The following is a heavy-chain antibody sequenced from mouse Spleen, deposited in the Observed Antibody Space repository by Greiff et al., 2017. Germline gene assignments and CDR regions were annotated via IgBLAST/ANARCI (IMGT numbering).Heavy chain of an antibody. D-gene: IGHD2-5*01. J-gene: IGHJ3*01. CDR2: INPSTGGT. CDR3: AREGSNYGAWFAY. V-gene: IGHV1-42*01. CDR1: GYSFTGYY. Sequence: EVKVVESGPELVKPGASVKISCKASGYSFTGYYMNWVKQSPEKSLEWIGEINPSTGGTTYNQKFKAKATLTVDKSSSTAYMQLKSLTSEDSAVYYCAREGSNYGAWFAYWGQGTLVTVSA.